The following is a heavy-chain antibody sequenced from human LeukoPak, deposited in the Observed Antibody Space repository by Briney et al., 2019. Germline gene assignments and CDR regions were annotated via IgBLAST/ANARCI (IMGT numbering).Heavy chain of an antibody. CDR3: ARRGRTYPPGY. CDR1: GGSFSGYY. CDR2: INHSGST. D-gene: IGHD2-8*01. J-gene: IGHJ4*02. V-gene: IGHV4-34*01. Sequence: PSETLSLTCAVYGGSFSGYYWSWLRQPPGKGLEWIGEINHSGSTNYNPSLKSRVTISVDTSKNQFSLKLSSVTAADTAVYYCARRGRTYPPGYWGQGTLVTVSS.